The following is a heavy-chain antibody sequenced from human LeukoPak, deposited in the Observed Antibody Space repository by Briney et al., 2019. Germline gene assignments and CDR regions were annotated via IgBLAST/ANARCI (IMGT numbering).Heavy chain of an antibody. CDR1: GFSFTIYG. CDR3: AKRDGSY. Sequence: GGSLRLSCAASGFSFTIYGMSWVRQAPGKGLEWVSSVSGSGGSTYYADSVKGRFTISRDNSKNTLYLQMNSLRAEDTAMYYCAKRDGSYWGQGTLVTVSS. CDR2: VSGSGGST. D-gene: IGHD6-25*01. J-gene: IGHJ4*02. V-gene: IGHV3-23*01.